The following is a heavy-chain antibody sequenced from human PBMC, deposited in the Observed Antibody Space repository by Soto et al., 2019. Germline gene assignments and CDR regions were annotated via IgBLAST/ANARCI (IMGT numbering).Heavy chain of an antibody. V-gene: IGHV1-2*04. CDR1: GYSFTDYH. CDR2: INPKSGGT. CDR3: ARGDSTDCSNGVCSFFYNHDMDV. Sequence: QVQLVQSGAEVKKPGASVKVSCKASGYSFTDYHIHWVRQAPGQGHEWLGRINPKSGGTSTAQKFQGWVTMTTDTSISTASMELIRLTSDDTAIYYCARGDSTDCSNGVCSFFYNHDMDVWGQGTTVTVSS. J-gene: IGHJ6*02. D-gene: IGHD2-8*01.